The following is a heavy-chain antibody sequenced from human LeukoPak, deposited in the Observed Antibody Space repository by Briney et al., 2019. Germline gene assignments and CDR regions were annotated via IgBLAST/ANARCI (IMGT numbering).Heavy chain of an antibody. V-gene: IGHV3-11*01. CDR3: AKTGTPWYYFDY. D-gene: IGHD1-1*01. CDR2: ISSSGGNI. J-gene: IGHJ4*02. CDR1: GFTFSDYS. Sequence: PGGSLRLSCAASGFTFSDYSMTWIRQAPGKGLEGVSYISSSGGNIRYADSVKGRFTISRDNSKNTLYLQMNSLRAEDTAVYYCAKTGTPWYYFDYWGQGTLVTVSS.